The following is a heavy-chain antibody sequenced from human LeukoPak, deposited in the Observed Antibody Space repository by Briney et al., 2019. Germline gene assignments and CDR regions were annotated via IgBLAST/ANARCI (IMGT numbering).Heavy chain of an antibody. V-gene: IGHV4-59*01. CDR1: GGSISSYY. CDR3: ARGQSRGNWFDP. CDR2: IYYSGST. Sequence: SETLSLTCTVSGGSISSYYWSWIRQPPGKGLEWIGYIYYSGSTNYNPSLKSRVTISVDTSKNQFSLNLRSVTAADTAVYYCARGQSRGNWFDPWGQGTPVTVSS. D-gene: IGHD3-10*01. J-gene: IGHJ5*02.